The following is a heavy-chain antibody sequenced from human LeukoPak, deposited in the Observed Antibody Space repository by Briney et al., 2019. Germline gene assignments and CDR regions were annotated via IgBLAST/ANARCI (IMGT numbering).Heavy chain of an antibody. CDR3: ARGRDYDSFGPRQSMDV. CDR1: GGSFSGYY. Sequence: SETLSLTCAVYGGSFSGYYWSWIRQPPGKGLEWIGEINHSGSTNHNPSLKSRVTISVDTSKNQFSLKLSSVTAADTAVYYCARGRDYDSFGPRQSMDVWGKGTTVTVSS. V-gene: IGHV4-34*01. J-gene: IGHJ6*04. D-gene: IGHD5-12*01. CDR2: INHSGST.